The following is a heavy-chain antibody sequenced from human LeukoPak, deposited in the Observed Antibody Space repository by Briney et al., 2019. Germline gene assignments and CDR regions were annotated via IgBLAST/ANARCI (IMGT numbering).Heavy chain of an antibody. Sequence: GGSLTPSSAAAGFTFSSYAMNWVRQAPGKGLEWVSSIIATGSSTYYADSVKGRFTLSRDNPTHTMYQQVHCLRAEDTAVYYCAKEVKKRGTWDAFDIWGQGTMVSVSS. J-gene: IGHJ3*02. D-gene: IGHD5-24*01. CDR1: GFTFSSYA. CDR3: AKEVKKRGTWDAFDI. CDR2: IIATGSST. V-gene: IGHV3-23*01.